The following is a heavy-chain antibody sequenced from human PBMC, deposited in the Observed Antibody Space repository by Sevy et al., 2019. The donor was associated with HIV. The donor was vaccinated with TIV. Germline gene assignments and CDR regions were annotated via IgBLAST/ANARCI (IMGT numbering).Heavy chain of an antibody. D-gene: IGHD6-19*01. CDR3: ARDGYSSGWVGSFDY. J-gene: IGHJ4*02. CDR2: IWYDGSNK. CDR1: GFTFSSYG. V-gene: IGHV3-33*01. Sequence: GVSLRLSCAASGFTFSSYGMHWVRQAPGKGLEWVAVIWYDGSNKYYADSVKGRFTISRDNSKNTLYLQMNSLRAEDTAVYYCARDGYSSGWVGSFDYWGQGTLVTVSS.